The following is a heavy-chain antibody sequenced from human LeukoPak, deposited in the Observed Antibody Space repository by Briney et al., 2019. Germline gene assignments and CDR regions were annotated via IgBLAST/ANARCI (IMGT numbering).Heavy chain of an antibody. CDR1: GFIFSTYS. J-gene: IGHJ4*02. Sequence: GGSLRLSCAASGFIFSTYSMNWVCQAPGKGLEWVSYISSSSSNILYADSVKGRFTISRDNAKNSLYLQMNSLRDEDTAVYYCARDLNWGFDYWGQGTLVTVSS. V-gene: IGHV3-48*02. D-gene: IGHD7-27*01. CDR3: ARDLNWGFDY. CDR2: ISSSSSNI.